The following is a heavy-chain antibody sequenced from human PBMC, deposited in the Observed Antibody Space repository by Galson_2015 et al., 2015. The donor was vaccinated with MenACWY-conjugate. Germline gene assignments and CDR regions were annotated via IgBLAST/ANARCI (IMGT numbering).Heavy chain of an antibody. Sequence: SLRLSCAASGFTFDSYRMSWVRQAPGKGLEWVTNINRDGGGTYYASSAKGRFTISKDNAENSLYLQMNSLRAEDTAIYYCARIIHDGLDYWGQGTLVTVSS. J-gene: IGHJ4*02. V-gene: IGHV3-7*01. CDR2: INRDGGGT. CDR3: ARIIHDGLDY. CDR1: GFTFDSYR. D-gene: IGHD1-1*01.